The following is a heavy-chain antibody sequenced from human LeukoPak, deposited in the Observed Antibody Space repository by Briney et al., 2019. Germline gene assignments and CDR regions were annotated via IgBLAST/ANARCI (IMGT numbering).Heavy chain of an antibody. J-gene: IGHJ4*02. Sequence: SETLSLTCAVSGGSISSGTHYWSWIRQHPGKGLEWIGYIFYSGSSSYYPSLKSRVTISVDTSKNQFSLKVRTVTAADTAVYYCARGSYQLPLDYWGQGTLVTVSS. V-gene: IGHV4-31*11. CDR3: ARGSYQLPLDY. D-gene: IGHD2-2*01. CDR2: IFYSGSS. CDR1: GGSISSGTHY.